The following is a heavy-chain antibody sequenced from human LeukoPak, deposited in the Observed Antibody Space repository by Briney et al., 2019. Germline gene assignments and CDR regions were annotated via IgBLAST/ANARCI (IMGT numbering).Heavy chain of an antibody. CDR1: GFTFSSYA. Sequence: GGSLRLSCVASGFTFSSYAMSWVRQSPGRGLEWVSSINSDGRTYYADSVKGRFSISRDNSKNTLYLQMNSLRADDTAVYYCANPTYAERRYSWGQGTLVTVSS. V-gene: IGHV3-23*01. CDR3: ANPTYAERRYS. D-gene: IGHD4-17*01. CDR2: INSDGRT. J-gene: IGHJ4*02.